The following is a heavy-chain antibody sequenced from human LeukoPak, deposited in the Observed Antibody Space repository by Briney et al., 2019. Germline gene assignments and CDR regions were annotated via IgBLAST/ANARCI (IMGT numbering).Heavy chain of an antibody. CDR3: ARVVRGRRYCSSTSCPRPWFDP. J-gene: IGHJ5*02. CDR2: INHSGST. D-gene: IGHD2-2*01. V-gene: IGHV4-34*01. Sequence: PETLSLTCAVYGGSFSGYYWSWIRQPPGKGLEWIGEINHSGSTNYNPSLKSRVTISVDTSKNQFSLKLSSVTAADTAVYYCARVVRGRRYCSSTSCPRPWFDPWGQGTLVTVSS. CDR1: GGSFSGYY.